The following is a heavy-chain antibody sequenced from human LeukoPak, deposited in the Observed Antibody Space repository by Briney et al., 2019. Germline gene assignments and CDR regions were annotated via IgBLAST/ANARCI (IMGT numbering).Heavy chain of an antibody. Sequence: SVKVSCKASGFTFTSSAMQWVRQARGQRLEWIGWIVVGSGNTNYAQKFQERVTVTRDMSTSTAYMELSSLRSEDTAVYYCASPMVRGVTDAFDIWGQGTMVTVSS. J-gene: IGHJ3*02. CDR1: GFTFTSSA. CDR3: ASPMVRGVTDAFDI. CDR2: IVVGSGNT. D-gene: IGHD3-10*01. V-gene: IGHV1-58*02.